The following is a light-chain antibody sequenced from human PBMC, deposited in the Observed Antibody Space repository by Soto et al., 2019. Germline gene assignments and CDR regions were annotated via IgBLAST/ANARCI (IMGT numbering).Light chain of an antibody. V-gene: IGKV3-15*01. CDR1: QSVSSN. CDR2: GAS. Sequence: EIVMTQSPATLSVSPGERATLSCRASQSVSSNLAWYQQKPGQAPRLLIYGASTRATGIPAGFSGSGSGTEFTLTISSLQSEDFAVYYCQQYKNWPPYTFGQGTKLEIK. J-gene: IGKJ2*01. CDR3: QQYKNWPPYT.